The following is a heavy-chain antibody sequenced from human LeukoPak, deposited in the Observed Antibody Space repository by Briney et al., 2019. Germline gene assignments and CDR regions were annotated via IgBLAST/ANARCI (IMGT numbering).Heavy chain of an antibody. V-gene: IGHV3-43*01. CDR2: ITWKSHRT. Sequence: PGGSLRLSCAASGITSDDNNMHWVRQTPGRGLEWVSFITWKSHRTHYADSVKGRFTVSRDNSKDSMYLEMNSLKTEDTGLYHCASEVGYRSLGYLGQGTLVTVSS. D-gene: IGHD3-3*01. J-gene: IGHJ4*02. CDR1: GITSDDNN. CDR3: ASEVGYRSLGY.